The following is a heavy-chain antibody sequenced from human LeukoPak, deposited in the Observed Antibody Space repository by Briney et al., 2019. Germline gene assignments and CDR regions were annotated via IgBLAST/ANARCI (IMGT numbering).Heavy chain of an antibody. CDR1: GYTLTELS. CDR3: AGGAAAGGYYYYMDV. CDR2: FDPEDGET. J-gene: IGHJ6*03. V-gene: IGHV1-24*01. D-gene: IGHD6-13*01. Sequence: GASVKVSCKVSGYTLTELSMHWVRQAPGKGLEWMGGFDPEDGETIYAQKFQGRVTMTEDTSTDTAYMELSSLRSEDTAVYYCAGGAAAGGYYYYMDVWGKGTTVTVSS.